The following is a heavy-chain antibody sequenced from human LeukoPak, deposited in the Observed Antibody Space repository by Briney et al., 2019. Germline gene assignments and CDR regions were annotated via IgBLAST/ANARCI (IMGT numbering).Heavy chain of an antibody. V-gene: IGHV3-21*01. CDR2: ISSSSSYI. D-gene: IGHD3-22*01. CDR1: GFTFSSYS. J-gene: IGHJ6*03. Sequence: GGSLRLSCAASGFTFSSYSMNWVRQAPGKGLEWVSSISSSSSYIYYADSVKGRFTISRDNAKNSLYLQMNSPRAEDTAVYYCARVYYDSSYYYYYMDVWGKGTTVTVSS. CDR3: ARVYYDSSYYYYYMDV.